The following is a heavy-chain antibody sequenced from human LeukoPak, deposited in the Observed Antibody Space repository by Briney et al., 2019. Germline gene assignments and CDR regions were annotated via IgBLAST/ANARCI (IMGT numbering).Heavy chain of an antibody. CDR2: IYYSGST. J-gene: IGHJ5*02. CDR1: GGSISSSSYY. V-gene: IGHV4-39*01. Sequence: PSGTLSLTCTVSGGSISSSSYYWGWIRQPPGRGLEWIGSIYYSGSTYYNPSLKSRVTISVDTSKNQFSLKLSSVTAADTAVYYCARPVAAADNWFDPWGQGTLVTVSS. D-gene: IGHD6-13*01. CDR3: ARPVAAADNWFDP.